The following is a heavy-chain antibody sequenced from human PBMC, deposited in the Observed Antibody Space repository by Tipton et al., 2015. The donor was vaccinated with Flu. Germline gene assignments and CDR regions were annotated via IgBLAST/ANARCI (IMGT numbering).Heavy chain of an antibody. CDR2: ISTYNGNT. J-gene: IGHJ4*02. CDR1: GYTFTNYD. V-gene: IGHV1-18*01. D-gene: IGHD2-8*01. Sequence: QLVQSGAEVKKSGASVRVSCKASGYTFTNYDINWARQAPGQGLEWMGWISTYNGNTNYAQKFQGRVTMTTDTSTNTAYMELRSLRSNDTAVYYCARDRGRMIMVYTTCFGYWGQGTLVTVSS. CDR3: ARDRGRMIMVYTTCFGY.